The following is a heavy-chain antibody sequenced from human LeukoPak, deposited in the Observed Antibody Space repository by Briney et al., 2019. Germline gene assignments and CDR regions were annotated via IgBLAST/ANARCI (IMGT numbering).Heavy chain of an antibody. J-gene: IGHJ5*02. CDR3: ARAVDGIAAAGNWFDP. CDR1: GYTFTGYY. Sequence: GASVKVSCKASGYTFTGYYMHWVRQAPGQGLEWMGWINPNSGGTNYAQRFQGRVTMTRDTSISTAYIELSRLRSDDTAVYYCARAVDGIAAAGNWFDPWGQGTLVTVSS. D-gene: IGHD6-13*01. CDR2: INPNSGGT. V-gene: IGHV1-2*02.